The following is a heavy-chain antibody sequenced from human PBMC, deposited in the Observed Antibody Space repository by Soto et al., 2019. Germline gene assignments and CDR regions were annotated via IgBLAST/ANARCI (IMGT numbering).Heavy chain of an antibody. CDR3: ASGKTLRIAARRNYYDGIDV. Sequence: QVQLVQSGAEVKKPGSSVKVSCKASGGTFSSYAISWVRQAPGQGLEWMGGIIPIFGTANYAQKFQGRVTITADESTSTAYMELSSLRSEDTAVYYCASGKTLRIAARRNYYDGIDVWGQGTTVTGSS. CDR2: IIPIFGTA. V-gene: IGHV1-69*01. J-gene: IGHJ6*02. D-gene: IGHD6-6*01. CDR1: GGTFSSYA.